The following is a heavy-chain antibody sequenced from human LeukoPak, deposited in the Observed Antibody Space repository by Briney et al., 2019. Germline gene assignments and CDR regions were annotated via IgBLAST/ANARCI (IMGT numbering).Heavy chain of an antibody. V-gene: IGHV4-34*01. CDR3: ARVRYYYDSSGYKKDGMDV. CDR1: GGSFSGYY. Sequence: PSETLSLTCAVYGGSFSGYYWSWIRQPPGKGLEWIGKINHSGSTNYNPSLKSRVTISVDTSKNQLSLKLSSVTAADTAVYYCARVRYYYDSSGYKKDGMDVWGQGTTVTVSS. CDR2: INHSGST. J-gene: IGHJ6*02. D-gene: IGHD3-22*01.